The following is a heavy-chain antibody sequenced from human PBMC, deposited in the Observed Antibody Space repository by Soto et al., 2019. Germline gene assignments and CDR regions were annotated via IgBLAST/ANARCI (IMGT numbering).Heavy chain of an antibody. CDR3: SRLWGYSYGLDY. D-gene: IGHD5-18*01. J-gene: IGHJ4*02. CDR1: GGSISSSSYY. V-gene: IGHV4-39*01. CDR2: IYYSGST. Sequence: SETLSLTCTVSGGSISSSSYYWGWIRQPPGKGLEWIGSIYYSGSTYYNPSLKSRVTISVDTSKNQFSLKLSSVTAADTAVYFFSRLWGYSYGLDYWGQGTLVSVS.